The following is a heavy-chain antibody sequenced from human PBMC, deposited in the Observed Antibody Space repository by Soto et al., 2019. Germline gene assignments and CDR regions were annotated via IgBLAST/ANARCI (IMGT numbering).Heavy chain of an antibody. CDR2: IKSKTDGGTT. Sequence: CATEGFSLGNARSSSVVQAPGVELGWVRRIKSKTDGGTTDYAAPVKGRFTISRDESKNTLDLQMNSLKTEDTAVYYCTTEALELRFVLSYYYGMDVWAKGPRSPSP. D-gene: IGHD1-7*01. CDR3: TTEALELRFVLSYYYGMDV. J-gene: IGHJ6*02. V-gene: IGHV3-15*01. CDR1: GFSLGNAR.